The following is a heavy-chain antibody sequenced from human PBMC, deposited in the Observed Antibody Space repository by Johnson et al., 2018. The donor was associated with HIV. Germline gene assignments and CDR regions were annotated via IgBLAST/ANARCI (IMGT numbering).Heavy chain of an antibody. D-gene: IGHD1-26*01. CDR2: ISSSGSTI. CDR3: ARDKGGIVGYDAFDI. J-gene: IGHJ3*02. V-gene: IGHV3-11*04. Sequence: QMLLVESGGGVVRPGGSLRLSCAASGFTFSDYYMSWIRQAPGKGLEWVSYISSSGSTIYYADSVKGRFTISGDNAKNTLYLQMNSLRAEDTAVYYCARDKGGIVGYDAFDIWGQGTMVTVSS. CDR1: GFTFSDYY.